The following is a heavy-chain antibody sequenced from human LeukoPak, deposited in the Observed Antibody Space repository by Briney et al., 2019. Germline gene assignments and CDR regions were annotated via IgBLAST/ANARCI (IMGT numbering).Heavy chain of an antibody. J-gene: IGHJ6*02. CDR2: IYTSGST. D-gene: IGHD2-2*01. V-gene: IGHV4-4*07. CDR1: GGSISSYY. CDR3: ARGPIQRRAGNYYYYGMDV. Sequence: SETLSLTCTVAGGSISSYYWSWIRQPAGKGLEWIGRIYTSGSTNYNPSLKSRVTMSVDTSKNQFSLKLSSVTAADTAVYYCARGPIQRRAGNYYYYGMDVWGQGTTVTVSS.